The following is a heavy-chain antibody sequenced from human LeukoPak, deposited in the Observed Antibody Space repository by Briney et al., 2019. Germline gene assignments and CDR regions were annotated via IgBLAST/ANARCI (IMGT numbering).Heavy chain of an antibody. Sequence: GGSLRLSCAASGFTISGTHMAWVRQAPGKGLEWVALIWFDGSKRYYGDSLKGRFTVSRDNSKNTLYLQVDSLRAEDTAVYYCARCTGGSCVFDYWGQGTLVTVSS. D-gene: IGHD2-8*02. J-gene: IGHJ4*02. CDR3: ARCTGGSCVFDY. CDR1: GFTISGTH. CDR2: IWFDGSKR. V-gene: IGHV3-33*08.